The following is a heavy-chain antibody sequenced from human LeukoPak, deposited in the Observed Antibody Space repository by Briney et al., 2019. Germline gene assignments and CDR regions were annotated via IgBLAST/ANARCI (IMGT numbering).Heavy chain of an antibody. D-gene: IGHD2-21*02. CDR2: IIPILGIA. J-gene: IGHJ3*02. Sequence: ASVKVSCKASGGTFSSYAISWVRQAPGQGLEWMGRIIPILGIANYAQKFQGRVTITADKSTSTAYMELSSLRSEDTAVYYCAYCGRACYSHGAFDISCQRQILTVSS. CDR3: AYCGRACYSHGAFDI. CDR1: GGTFSSYA. V-gene: IGHV1-69*04.